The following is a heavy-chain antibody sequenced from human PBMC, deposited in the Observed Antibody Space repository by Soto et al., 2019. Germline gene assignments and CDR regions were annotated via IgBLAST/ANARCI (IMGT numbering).Heavy chain of an antibody. J-gene: IGHJ5*02. CDR3: ASGDDILTGLGH. V-gene: IGHV3-23*01. Sequence: GGSLRLSCAASGFTFNSYAMSWVRQAPGKGLEWVSAISGGGVSTYYADSVKGRFTISRDNSKNTLYLQMNSLRAEDTALYYCASGDDILTGLGHWGQGTLVTVSS. D-gene: IGHD3-9*01. CDR2: ISGGGVST. CDR1: GFTFNSYA.